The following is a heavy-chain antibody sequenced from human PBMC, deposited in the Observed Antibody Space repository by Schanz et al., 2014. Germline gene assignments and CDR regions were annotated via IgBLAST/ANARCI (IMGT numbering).Heavy chain of an antibody. CDR1: GFTFSDYS. CDR3: ARIGGSVFDY. Sequence: EVQLVESGGGWVQPGGSLRLSCAASGFTFSDYSMNWVRQAPGKGPEWVSYIRSSSTPIYYADSVKGRFTISRDNAKNSLYLQMNNLRAEDTGVYYCARIGGSVFDYWAQGTLVTVSS. V-gene: IGHV3-48*01. D-gene: IGHD3-10*01. CDR2: IRSSSTPI. J-gene: IGHJ4*02.